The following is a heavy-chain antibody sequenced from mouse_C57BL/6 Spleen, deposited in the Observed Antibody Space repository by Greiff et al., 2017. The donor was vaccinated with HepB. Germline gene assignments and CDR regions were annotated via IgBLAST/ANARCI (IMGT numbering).Heavy chain of an antibody. Sequence: VQLQQSRPELVKPGASVKISCKASGYAFSSSWMNWVKQRPGKGLEWIGRIYPGDGDTNYNGKFKGKATLTADKSSSTAYMQLSSLTSEDSAVYFCARRDSSGYSYAMDYWGQGTSVTVSS. D-gene: IGHD3-2*02. CDR3: ARRDSSGYSYAMDY. V-gene: IGHV1-82*01. CDR2: IYPGDGDT. J-gene: IGHJ4*01. CDR1: GYAFSSSW.